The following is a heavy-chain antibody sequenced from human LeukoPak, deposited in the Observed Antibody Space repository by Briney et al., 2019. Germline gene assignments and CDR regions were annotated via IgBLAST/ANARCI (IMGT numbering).Heavy chain of an antibody. D-gene: IGHD3-16*02. CDR1: GGSISSSNW. V-gene: IGHV4-4*02. J-gene: IGHJ5*02. Sequence: SGTLSLTCAVSGGSISSSNWWSWIRQPPGKGLEWIGEIYHSGSTNYNPSLESRVTISVDTSKNQFSLKLSSVTAADTAVYYCARGDKAVTFGGAIVPFDPWGQGTLVTVSS. CDR3: ARGDKAVTFGGAIVPFDP. CDR2: IYHSGST.